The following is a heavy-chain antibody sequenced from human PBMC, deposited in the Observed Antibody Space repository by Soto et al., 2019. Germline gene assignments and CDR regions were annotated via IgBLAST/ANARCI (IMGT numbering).Heavy chain of an antibody. Sequence: QVQLAQSGAEVKKPGASMKVSCKASGNPFTTYGISWVRQAPGQGLEWMGWISTYNGDTEYPQSLQGRVTMTRDTSTATAYMELRSLRSDDTAVYYCARVMTTFGVISKGPDHWGQGTLVTVSS. CDR2: ISTYNGDT. J-gene: IGHJ4*02. CDR1: GNPFTTYG. D-gene: IGHD3-3*01. CDR3: ARVMTTFGVISKGPDH. V-gene: IGHV1-18*04.